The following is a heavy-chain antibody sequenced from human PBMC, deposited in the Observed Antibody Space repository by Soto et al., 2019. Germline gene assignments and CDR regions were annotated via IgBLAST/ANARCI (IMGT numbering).Heavy chain of an antibody. CDR3: ARMGRAWKVTTTVNWFDP. Sequence: QVQLQQWGAGLLKPSETLSLTCAVYGGSFSGYYWSWIRQPPGKGLEWIGEINHSGSTNYNPSLKRRVTISVDTSKNQFSRKLSSVTAADTAVYYCARMGRAWKVTTTVNWFDPWGQGTLVTVSS. V-gene: IGHV4-34*01. CDR2: INHSGST. CDR1: GGSFSGYY. J-gene: IGHJ5*02. D-gene: IGHD4-17*01.